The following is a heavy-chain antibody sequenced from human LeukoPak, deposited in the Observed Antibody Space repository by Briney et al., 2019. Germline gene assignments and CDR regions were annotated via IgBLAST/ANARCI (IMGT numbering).Heavy chain of an antibody. CDR2: IKQDGYEK. CDR3: ARDKIVGPTTLDY. D-gene: IGHD1-26*01. V-gene: IGHV3-7*03. Sequence: PGGSLRLSCAASGFTFSDYWMSWVRQTPEKGLEWVANIKQDGYEKYYVDSVKGRFTISRGNAKNSLYLQMNSLRADDTAVYYCARDKIVGPTTLDYWGQGTLVTVSS. J-gene: IGHJ4*02. CDR1: GFTFSDYW.